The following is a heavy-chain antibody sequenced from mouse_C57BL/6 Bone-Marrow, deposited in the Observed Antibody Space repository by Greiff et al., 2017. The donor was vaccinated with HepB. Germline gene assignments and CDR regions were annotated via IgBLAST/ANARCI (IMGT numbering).Heavy chain of an antibody. V-gene: IGHV1-50*01. D-gene: IGHD1-1*01. CDR1: GYTFTSYW. J-gene: IGHJ2*01. CDR2: IDPSDSYT. CDR3: ARSYYGSSYAGGY. Sequence: QVQLQQPGAELVKPGASVKLSCKASGYTFTSYWMQWVKQRPGQGLEWIGEIDPSDSYTNYNQKFKGKATLTVDTSSSTAYMQLSSLTSEDSAVYYCARSYYGSSYAGGYWGQGSTLTVSS.